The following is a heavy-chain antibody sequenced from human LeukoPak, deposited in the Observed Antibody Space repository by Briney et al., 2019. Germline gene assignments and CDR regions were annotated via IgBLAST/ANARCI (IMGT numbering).Heavy chain of an antibody. J-gene: IGHJ3*02. CDR3: AKGCGGDCYDAFDI. Sequence: PGGSLRLSCAASGFIFSTYSMSWVRQAPGKGLEWVSYISSSNIYYADSVKGRFTISRDNSKNTLYLQMNSLRAEDTAVYYCAKGCGGDCYDAFDIWGQGTMVTVSS. V-gene: IGHV3-48*01. CDR2: ISSSNI. CDR1: GFIFSTYS. D-gene: IGHD2-21*01.